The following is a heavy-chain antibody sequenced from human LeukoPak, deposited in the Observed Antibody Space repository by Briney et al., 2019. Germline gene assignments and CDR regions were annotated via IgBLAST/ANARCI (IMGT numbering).Heavy chain of an antibody. J-gene: IGHJ4*02. CDR1: GFTFSSYS. CDR2: ISSSSSYI. V-gene: IGHV3-21*01. CDR3: ARAFADGYNSSPFDY. D-gene: IGHD5-24*01. Sequence: GGSLRLSCAASGFTFSSYSMNWVRQAPGKGLEWVSSISSSSSYIYHADSVKGRFTISRDNAKNSLYLQMNSLRAEDTAVYYCARAFADGYNSSPFDYWGQGTLVTVSS.